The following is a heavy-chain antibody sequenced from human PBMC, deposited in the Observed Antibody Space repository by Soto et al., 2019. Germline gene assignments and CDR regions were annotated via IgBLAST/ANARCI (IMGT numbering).Heavy chain of an antibody. CDR3: ARDPTNYYYYGMDV. V-gene: IGHV3-48*02. Sequence: PGGSLRLSCAASGFTFSSYSMNWVRQAPGKGLEWVSYISSSSSTIYYADSVKGRFTISRDNAKNSLYLQMNSLRDEDTAVYYCARDPTNYYYYGMDVWGQGTTVTVSS. J-gene: IGHJ6*02. CDR1: GFTFSSYS. CDR2: ISSSSSTI.